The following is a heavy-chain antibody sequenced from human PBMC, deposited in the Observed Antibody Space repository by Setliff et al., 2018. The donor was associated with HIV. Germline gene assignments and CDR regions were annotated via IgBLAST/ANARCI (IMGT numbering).Heavy chain of an antibody. CDR3: ATVFYYDSESYSLDY. CDR1: GGTFNNYA. Sequence: GASVKVSCKASGGTFNNYAISWVRQAPGRGLQWVGGIIPLFGTTNYAQKFQGRVTITANESTNIAHMELSSLRSADTAMYYCATVFYYDSESYSLDYWGQGMLVTVSS. J-gene: IGHJ4*02. V-gene: IGHV1-69*13. CDR2: IIPLFGTT. D-gene: IGHD3-10*01.